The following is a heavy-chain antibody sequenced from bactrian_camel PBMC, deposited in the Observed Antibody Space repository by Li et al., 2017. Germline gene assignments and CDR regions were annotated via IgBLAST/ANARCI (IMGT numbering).Heavy chain of an antibody. CDR2: IYTSGGDT. V-gene: IGHV3S1*01. J-gene: IGHJ4*01. Sequence: VQLVESGGGSVQAGGSLRLSCATSGYTYSGNCMGWFRQAPGKEREGVAVIYTSGGDTYYTDSVKGRFTLSQDNAKNTVYLQLNSLKTEDMAMYYCARKDYGLAILSYWGQGTQVTVS. CDR3: ARKDYGLAILSY. CDR1: GYTYSGNC. D-gene: IGHD5*01.